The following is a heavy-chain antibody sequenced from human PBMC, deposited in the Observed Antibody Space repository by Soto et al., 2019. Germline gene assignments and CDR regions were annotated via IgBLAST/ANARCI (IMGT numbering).Heavy chain of an antibody. CDR3: ARDRDRSGWYSFDY. J-gene: IGHJ4*02. CDR2: INPSGGST. Sequence: QVQLVQSGAEVKKPGASVKVSCKASGYTFTSYYMHWVRQAPGQGLEWMGIINPSGGSTSYAQKCQGRVTMTRATSTSTSSRRLRSLRSEDTAVYYWARDRDRSGWYSFDYWGQDTLVTVSS. CDR1: GYTFTSYY. V-gene: IGHV1-46*01. D-gene: IGHD6-19*01.